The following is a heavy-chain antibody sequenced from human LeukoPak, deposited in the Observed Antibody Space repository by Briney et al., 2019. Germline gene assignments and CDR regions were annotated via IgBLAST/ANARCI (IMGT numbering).Heavy chain of an antibody. Sequence: SETLSLTCTVSGGSISSYYWSWIRQPAGKGLEWIGRIYTSGSTNYNPSLKSRVTVSVDTSKNQFSPKLSSVTAADTAVYYCARTTEGGYTYDYFYYYYMDVWGKGTTVTISS. CDR2: IYTSGST. J-gene: IGHJ6*03. CDR3: ARTTEGGYTYDYFYYYYMDV. CDR1: GGSISSYY. V-gene: IGHV4-4*07. D-gene: IGHD5-18*01.